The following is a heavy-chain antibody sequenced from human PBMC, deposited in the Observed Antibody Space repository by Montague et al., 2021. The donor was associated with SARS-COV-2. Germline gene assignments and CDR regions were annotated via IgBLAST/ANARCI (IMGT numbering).Heavy chain of an antibody. Sequence: VKPTQTLTLTCTFSGFSLSTSGMCVSWIRQPPGKALEWLARIXXXXDXYYSTSLKTRLTIPKDTSKNQVVLTMTNMDPVDTATYYCARMTPIAGLDYWGQGTLVTVSS. V-gene: IGHV2-70*11. CDR2: IXXXXDX. J-gene: IGHJ4*02. D-gene: IGHD2-15*01. CDR1: GFSLSTSGMC. CDR3: ARMTPIAGLDY.